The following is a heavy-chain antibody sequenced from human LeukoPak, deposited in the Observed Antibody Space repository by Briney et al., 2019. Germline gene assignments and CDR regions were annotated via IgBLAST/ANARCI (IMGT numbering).Heavy chain of an antibody. CDR3: ARGRRPNWYSSGSFDY. D-gene: IGHD6-19*01. V-gene: IGHV3-66*01. Sequence: TGGSLRLSCAASEFSVGSNYMTWVRQAPGKGLEWVSLIYSGGSTYYADSVKGRFTISRDNSKNTLYLQMNSLRAEDTAVYYCARGRRPNWYSSGSFDYWGQGTLVTVSS. J-gene: IGHJ4*02. CDR2: IYSGGST. CDR1: EFSVGSNY.